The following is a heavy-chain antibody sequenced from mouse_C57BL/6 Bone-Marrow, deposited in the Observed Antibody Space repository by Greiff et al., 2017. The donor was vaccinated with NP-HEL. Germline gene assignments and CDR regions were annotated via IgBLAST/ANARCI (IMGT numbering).Heavy chain of an antibody. CDR2: INPGSGGT. J-gene: IGHJ3*01. CDR1: GYAFTNYL. Sequence: QVQLQQSGAELVRPGTSVKVSCKASGYAFTNYLIEWVKQRPGQGLEWIGVINPGSGGTNYNEKFKGKATLTADKSSSTAYMQLSSLTSEDSAVYFCARSEDGYYSWCADWGQGTLVTVSA. V-gene: IGHV1-54*01. D-gene: IGHD2-3*01. CDR3: ARSEDGYYSWCAD.